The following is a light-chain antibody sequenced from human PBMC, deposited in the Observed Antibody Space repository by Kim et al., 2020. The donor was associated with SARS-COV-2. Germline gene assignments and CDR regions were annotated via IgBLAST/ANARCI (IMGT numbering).Light chain of an antibody. CDR1: QSVSSSY. CDR3: QQYGSSLPYT. J-gene: IGKJ2*01. Sequence: SPVERATLSCRASQSVSSSYLAWYQQKPGQAPRLLIYGASSRVTGIPDRFSGSGSGTDFTLTISRLEPEDFAVYYCQQYGSSLPYTFGQWTKLEI. CDR2: GAS. V-gene: IGKV3-20*01.